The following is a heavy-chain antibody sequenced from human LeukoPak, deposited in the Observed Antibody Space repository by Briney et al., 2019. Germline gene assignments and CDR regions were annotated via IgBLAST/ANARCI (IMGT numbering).Heavy chain of an antibody. CDR1: GASYNAYY. Sequence: SETLSLTCAVYGASYNAYYWSWVRQPPGRGLEWIGDIDHRGTATYNPSLKSRLSISADASKNQFSLKLDSVTDADTAVYYCAVGITILGVAASFDSWGQGNLVIVSS. CDR2: IDHRGTA. J-gene: IGHJ4*02. D-gene: IGHD3-3*01. CDR3: AVGITILGVAASFDS. V-gene: IGHV4-34*01.